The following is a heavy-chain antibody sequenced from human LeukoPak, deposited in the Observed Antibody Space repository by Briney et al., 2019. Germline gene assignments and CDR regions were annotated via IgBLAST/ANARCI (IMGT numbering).Heavy chain of an antibody. CDR2: INPNSGGT. J-gene: IGHJ5*02. Sequence: ASVKVSCKASGYTFTGYYMHWVRQAPGQGLEWMGWINPNSGGTNYAQKFQGRVAMTRDTSISTAYMELSRLRSDDTAVYYCARGLPVVPRGWFDPWGQGTLVTVSS. V-gene: IGHV1-2*02. D-gene: IGHD2-15*01. CDR1: GYTFTGYY. CDR3: ARGLPVVPRGWFDP.